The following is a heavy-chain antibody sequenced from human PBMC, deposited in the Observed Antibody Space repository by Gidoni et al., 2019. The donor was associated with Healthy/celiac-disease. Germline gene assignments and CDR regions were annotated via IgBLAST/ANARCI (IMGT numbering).Heavy chain of an antibody. CDR2: INAGNGNT. CDR1: GDTFTSYA. CDR3: ARRNSGSYQDFDY. Sequence: VQLVQSGAEVKKPGAAAKVPCKASGDTFTSYAMHWVRQAPVQRLEWMGWINAGNGNTTYSQKFQGRVTITRATSACTAYMELRSLSSEDTAVYCCARRNSGSYQDFDYWGQGTLVTVSS. V-gene: IGHV1-3*01. D-gene: IGHD1-26*01. J-gene: IGHJ4*02.